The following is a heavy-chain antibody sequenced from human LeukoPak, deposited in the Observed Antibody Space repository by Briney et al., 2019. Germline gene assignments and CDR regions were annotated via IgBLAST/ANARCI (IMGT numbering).Heavy chain of an antibody. CDR1: GFTFSSYA. CDR3: ARGVERPYYFDY. CDR2: ISGSGGST. J-gene: IGHJ4*02. V-gene: IGHV3-23*01. D-gene: IGHD1-1*01. Sequence: GGSLRLSCAASGFTFSSYAMSWVRQAPGKGLEWVSAISGSGGSTYYADSVKGRFTISRDNFKNTLYLQMNSLRAEDTAVYYCARGVERPYYFDYWGQGTLVTVSS.